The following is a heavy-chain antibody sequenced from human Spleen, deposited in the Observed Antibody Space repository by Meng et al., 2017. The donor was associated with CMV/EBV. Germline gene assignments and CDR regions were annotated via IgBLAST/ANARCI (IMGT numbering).Heavy chain of an antibody. J-gene: IGHJ5*02. D-gene: IGHD1-26*01. Sequence: QLQLQESGPGLVKPSETLSLTCTVSGGSISSSSYYWGWIRQPPGKGLEWIGSIYYSGSTYYNPSLKSRVTISVDTSKNQFSLKLSSVTAADTAVYYCARDAGATWFDPWGQGTLVTVSS. CDR1: GGSISSSSYY. V-gene: IGHV4-39*07. CDR3: ARDAGATWFDP. CDR2: IYYSGST.